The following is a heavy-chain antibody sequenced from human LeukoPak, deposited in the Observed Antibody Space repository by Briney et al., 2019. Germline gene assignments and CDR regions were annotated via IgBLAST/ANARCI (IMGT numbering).Heavy chain of an antibody. CDR1: GYIFTDYY. J-gene: IGHJ5*02. CDR2: INPNSGDT. Sequence: VASVKVSCKASGYIFTDYYLHWVRQAPGQGLEWVGWINPNSGDTNYAQKFQDRVTMTRDTSISTAYMELTRLRSDDTALYYCARDWGYCSGGNCQIHWFDPWGQGTLVTVSS. CDR3: ARDWGYCSGGNCQIHWFDP. D-gene: IGHD2-15*01. V-gene: IGHV1-2*02.